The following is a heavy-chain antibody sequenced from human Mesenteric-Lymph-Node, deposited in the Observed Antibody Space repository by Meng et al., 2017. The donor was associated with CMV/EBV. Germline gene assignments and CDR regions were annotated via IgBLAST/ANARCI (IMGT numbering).Heavy chain of an antibody. V-gene: IGHV3-7*01. J-gene: IGHJ6*02. Sequence: GGSLRLSCVASGFTFSSSYMSWIRQAPGKGLEWVANIKHDGSEKAYVGSVKGRFTISRDNTKNSLYLQMNSLRAEDTAVYYCARVQYSSSVNHYYYGMDVWGQGTTVTVSS. D-gene: IGHD6-6*01. CDR3: ARVQYSSSVNHYYYGMDV. CDR1: GFTFSSSY. CDR2: IKHDGSEK.